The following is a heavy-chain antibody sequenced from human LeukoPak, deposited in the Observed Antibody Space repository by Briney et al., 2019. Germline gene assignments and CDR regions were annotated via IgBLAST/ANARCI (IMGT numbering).Heavy chain of an antibody. V-gene: IGHV6-1*01. D-gene: IGHD6-19*01. Sequence: SQTLSLTCAISGDSVSSNSAVRNWIRQSPSRGLEWLGRTYYMSKWHNDYAVSVKSRITINPDTSKNQFSLQLNSVTPEDTAVYYCARGWEYSSGWYYFDYWGQGTLVTVSS. CDR1: GDSVSSNSAV. J-gene: IGHJ4*02. CDR2: TYYMSKWHN. CDR3: ARGWEYSSGWYYFDY.